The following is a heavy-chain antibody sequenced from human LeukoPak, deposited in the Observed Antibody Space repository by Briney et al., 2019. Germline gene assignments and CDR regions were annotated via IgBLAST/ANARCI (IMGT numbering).Heavy chain of an antibody. D-gene: IGHD3-22*01. Sequence: GGSLRLSCAASGFTFSSYAMHWVRQAPGKGLEWVAVISYDGSNKYYADSVKGRFTISRDNSKNTLYLQMNSLRAEDTAVYYCTFPLTYYYDSSDENWGQGTLVTVSS. J-gene: IGHJ4*02. CDR1: GFTFSSYA. CDR2: ISYDGSNK. CDR3: TFPLTYYYDSSDEN. V-gene: IGHV3-30-3*01.